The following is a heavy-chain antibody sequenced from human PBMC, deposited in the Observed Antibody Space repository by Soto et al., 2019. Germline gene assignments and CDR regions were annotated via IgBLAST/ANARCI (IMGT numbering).Heavy chain of an antibody. Sequence: EVQLLESGGGLVQPGGSLRLSRAASGFTFSSYAMSWVRQAPGKGLEWVSAISGSGGSTYYADSVKGRFTISRDNSKNTLYLQMNSLRAEDTAVYYCAKDSGKGRISSSWSDYWGQGTLVTVSS. J-gene: IGHJ4*02. V-gene: IGHV3-23*01. D-gene: IGHD6-13*01. CDR2: ISGSGGST. CDR1: GFTFSSYA. CDR3: AKDSGKGRISSSWSDY.